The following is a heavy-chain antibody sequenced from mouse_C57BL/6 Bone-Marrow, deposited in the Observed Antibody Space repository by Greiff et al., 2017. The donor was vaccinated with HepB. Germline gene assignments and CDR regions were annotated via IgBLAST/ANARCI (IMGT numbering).Heavy chain of an antibody. Sequence: VQLQESGAELVKPGASVKMSCKASGYTFTSYWITWVKQRPGQGLEWIGDIYPGSGSTNYNEKFKSKATLTVDTSSSTAYMQLSSLTSEDSAVYYCARPVVGDWFAYWGQGTLVTVSA. V-gene: IGHV1-55*01. CDR2: IYPGSGST. CDR3: ARPVVGDWFAY. D-gene: IGHD1-1*01. J-gene: IGHJ3*01. CDR1: GYTFTSYW.